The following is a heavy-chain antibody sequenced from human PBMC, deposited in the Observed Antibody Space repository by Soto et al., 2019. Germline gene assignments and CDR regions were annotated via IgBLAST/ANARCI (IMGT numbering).Heavy chain of an antibody. Sequence: PGESLKISCKGSGFTSSNYWIGWVRQMPGKGLEWMGIIYVGDSDTRYSPSFQGQVIISADKSVNTVYLQWNSLKASDTAIYYCARHYYDNTGHYWVGSFDIWGQGTVVTV. CDR1: GFTSSNYW. V-gene: IGHV5-51*01. CDR3: ARHYYDNTGHYWVGSFDI. CDR2: IYVGDSDT. J-gene: IGHJ3*02. D-gene: IGHD3-22*01.